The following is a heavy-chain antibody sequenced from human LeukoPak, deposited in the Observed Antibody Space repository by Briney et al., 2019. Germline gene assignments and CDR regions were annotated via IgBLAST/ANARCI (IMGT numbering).Heavy chain of an antibody. CDR2: MNEDGSEI. D-gene: IGHD4-11*01. V-gene: IGHV3-7*01. CDR1: GFTFSDYY. J-gene: IGHJ4*02. CDR3: ARDRGYSNFDY. Sequence: PGGSLRLSCAASGFTFSDYYMSWIRQAPGKGLEWVANMNEDGSEINYVDSVKGRFTISRDNAQDSLYLQMNSLTAEDTAVYYCARDRGYSNFDYWGQGTLLTVSS.